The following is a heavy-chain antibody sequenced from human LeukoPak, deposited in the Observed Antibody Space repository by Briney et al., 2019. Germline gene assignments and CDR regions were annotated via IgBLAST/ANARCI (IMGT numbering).Heavy chain of an antibody. Sequence: GGSLRLSCAASGFTFSSYSMNWVRQAPGKGLEWVSSISSSSSYIYYADSVKGRFTISRDNAKNSPYLQMNSLRAEDTAVYYCARDIVVVGFDYWGQGTLVTVSS. CDR3: ARDIVVVGFDY. CDR2: ISSSSSYI. D-gene: IGHD3-22*01. J-gene: IGHJ4*02. CDR1: GFTFSSYS. V-gene: IGHV3-21*01.